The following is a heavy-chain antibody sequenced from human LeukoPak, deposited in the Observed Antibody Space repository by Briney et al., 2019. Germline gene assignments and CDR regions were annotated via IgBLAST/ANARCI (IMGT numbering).Heavy chain of an antibody. CDR3: ASNPDYDYFDRQVY. D-gene: IGHD3-3*01. V-gene: IGHV1-69*05. CDR1: GFTFSSYA. Sequence: PGRSLRLSCAASGFTFSSYAISWVRQAPGQGLEWMGGIIPIFGTANYAQKFQGRVTITTDESTSTAYMELSSLRSEDTAVYYCASNPDYDYFDRQVYWGQGTLVTVSS. CDR2: IIPIFGTA. J-gene: IGHJ4*02.